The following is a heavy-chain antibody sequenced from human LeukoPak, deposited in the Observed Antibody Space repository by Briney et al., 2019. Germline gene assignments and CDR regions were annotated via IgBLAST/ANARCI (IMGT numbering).Heavy chain of an antibody. D-gene: IGHD5-18*01. J-gene: IGHJ4*02. CDR3: ARSSPPQDTFLDY. V-gene: IGHV4-31*03. CDR2: IYHSRTT. Sequence: SETLSLTCTVSGASISSGGYYWSWIRQPPGKGLEWIGYIYHSRTTYYNPTLRSRVTISVGTSKNQFSLRLSSVTAADTAVYYCARSSPPQDTFLDYWGQGTPVTVSS. CDR1: GASISSGGYY.